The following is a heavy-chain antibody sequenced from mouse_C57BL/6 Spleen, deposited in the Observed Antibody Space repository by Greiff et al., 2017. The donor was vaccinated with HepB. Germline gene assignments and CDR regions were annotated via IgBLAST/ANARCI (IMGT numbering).Heavy chain of an antibody. CDR1: GYTFTSYW. CDR2: INPSSGYT. V-gene: IGHV1-7*01. D-gene: IGHD2-4*01. CDR3: ARCDYDEGYAMDY. J-gene: IGHJ4*01. Sequence: VQLQESGAELAKPGASVKLSCKASGYTFTSYWMHWVKQRPGQGLEWIGYINPSSGYTKYNQKFKDKATLTADKSSSTAYMQLSSLTYEDSAVYYCARCDYDEGYAMDYWGQGTSVTVSS.